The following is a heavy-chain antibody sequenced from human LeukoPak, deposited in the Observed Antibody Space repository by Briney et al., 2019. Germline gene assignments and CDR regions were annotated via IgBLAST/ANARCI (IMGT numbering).Heavy chain of an antibody. CDR1: GGSISSGDYY. Sequence: SETLSLTCTVSGGSISSGDYYWSWIRQPPGKGLEWIGYIYYSGSTYYNPSLKSRVTISVDTSKNQFSLKLSSVTAADTAVYYRARVHSSGYYDLDYWGQGTLVTVSS. J-gene: IGHJ4*02. D-gene: IGHD3-22*01. CDR3: ARVHSSGYYDLDY. CDR2: IYYSGST. V-gene: IGHV4-30-4*01.